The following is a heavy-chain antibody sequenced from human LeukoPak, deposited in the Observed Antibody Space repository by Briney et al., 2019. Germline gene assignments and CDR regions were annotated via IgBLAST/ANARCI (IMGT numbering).Heavy chain of an antibody. V-gene: IGHV4-30-4*01. CDR1: GGSISSGDYY. CDR3: AINSPRLPGGHDY. CDR2: IYYSGST. J-gene: IGHJ4*02. D-gene: IGHD2/OR15-2a*01. Sequence: SETLSLTCTVSGGSISSGDYYWSWIRQPPGKGLEWIGYIYYSGSTYYNPSLKSRVTISVDTSKNQFSLKLSSVTAADTAVYYRAINSPRLPGGHDYWGQGTLVTVSS.